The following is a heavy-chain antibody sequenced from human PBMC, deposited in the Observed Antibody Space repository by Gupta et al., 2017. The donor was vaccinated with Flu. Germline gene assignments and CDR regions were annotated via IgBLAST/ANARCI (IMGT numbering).Heavy chain of an antibody. V-gene: IGHV3-48*03. CDR2: ISSSAST. CDR3: ARGHWDN. Sequence: EVQLVESGGGLVQPGGSLRLACAASGFTFCSYDMSWVRQAQGRGLEWVSFISSSASTYYGDPVRGRFTISRDNAKNSLYLQMSGLRDEDTAVYYCARGHWDNWGQGTLVTVSS. CDR1: GFTFCSYD. J-gene: IGHJ4*02.